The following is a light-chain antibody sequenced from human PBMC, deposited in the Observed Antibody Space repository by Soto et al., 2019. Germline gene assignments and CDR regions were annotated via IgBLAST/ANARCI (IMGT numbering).Light chain of an antibody. CDR2: DAS. V-gene: IGKV3-20*01. Sequence: VMRQSPATLSVSPGEGYTLSCMASQGIGDTLAWYQQKPGQAPRLLIYDASSRATGIPDRFSGGGSGTDFTLTISRLEPEDFAVYYCQPFSSYPLTVGGGTKVDIK. CDR3: QPFSSYPLT. CDR1: QGIGDT. J-gene: IGKJ4*01.